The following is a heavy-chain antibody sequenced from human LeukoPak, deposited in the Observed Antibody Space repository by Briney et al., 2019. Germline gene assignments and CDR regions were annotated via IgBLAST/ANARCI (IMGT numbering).Heavy chain of an antibody. D-gene: IGHD6-6*01. Sequence: GGSLRLSCAASGFTVSSNYMSLVRQAPGKGLEWVSSISSSSSYIYYADSVKGRFTISRDNAKNSLYLQMNSLRAEDTAVYYCARDGSIAARVQVLFDYWGQGTLVTVSS. CDR2: ISSSSSYI. CDR3: ARDGSIAARVQVLFDY. J-gene: IGHJ4*02. V-gene: IGHV3-21*01. CDR1: GFTVSSNY.